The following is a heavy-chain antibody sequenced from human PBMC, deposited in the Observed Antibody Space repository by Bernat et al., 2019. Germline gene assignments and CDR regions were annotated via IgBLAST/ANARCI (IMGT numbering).Heavy chain of an antibody. J-gene: IGHJ4*02. V-gene: IGHV1-24*01. CDR1: GYTLTELS. CDR2: CDPEDGET. Sequence: QVQLVQSGAEVKKPGASVKVSCKVSGYTLTELSMHWVRQAPGKGLEWMGGCDPEDGETIYAQKFQGRVTMTEDTSTDTAYMELSSLRSEDTAVHYCATFSPGPNRGYYYGGFDYWGQGTLVTVSS. D-gene: IGHD3-22*01. CDR3: ATFSPGPNRGYYYGGFDY.